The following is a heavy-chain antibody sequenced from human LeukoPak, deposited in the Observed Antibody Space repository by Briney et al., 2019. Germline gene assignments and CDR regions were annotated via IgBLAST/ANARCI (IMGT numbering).Heavy chain of an antibody. CDR1: GGSISSYY. Sequence: SETLSLTCTVSGGSISSYYWSWIRQPPGKGLEWIGYIYYSGSTNYNPSLKSRVTISVDTSKNQSSLKLSSVTAAATAVYYCARDNWNYGSSMDVWGQGTTVTVSS. D-gene: IGHD1-7*01. CDR2: IYYSGST. CDR3: ARDNWNYGSSMDV. J-gene: IGHJ6*02. V-gene: IGHV4-59*01.